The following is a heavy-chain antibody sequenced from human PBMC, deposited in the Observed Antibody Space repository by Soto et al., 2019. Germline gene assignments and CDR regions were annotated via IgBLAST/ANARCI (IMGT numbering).Heavy chain of an antibody. V-gene: IGHV1-2*02. CDR3: AREASAVISLDY. CDR1: GYTFTAYS. Sequence: QVQLVHSEAEVKKPGASVKVSCKASGYTFTAYSMHWVRQAPGQGLEWVGCFNPDSGDTIYARKFQGRVTLTRDTSIGTAYMELYSLRSDDTAVYYCAREASAVISLDYWGQGTLVTVSS. CDR2: FNPDSGDT. D-gene: IGHD6-19*01. J-gene: IGHJ4*02.